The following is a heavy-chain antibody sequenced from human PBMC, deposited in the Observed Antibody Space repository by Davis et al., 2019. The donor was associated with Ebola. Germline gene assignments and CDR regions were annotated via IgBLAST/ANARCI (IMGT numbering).Heavy chain of an antibody. CDR2: ISWNSGSI. Sequence: SLKISCAASGFTFDDYAMHWVRQAPGKGLEWVSGISWNSGSIGYADSVKGRFTISRDNAKNSLYLQMNSLRDEDTAVYYCARDHLHPFDYWGQGTLVTVSS. V-gene: IGHV3-9*01. D-gene: IGHD4-11*01. J-gene: IGHJ4*02. CDR3: ARDHLHPFDY. CDR1: GFTFDDYA.